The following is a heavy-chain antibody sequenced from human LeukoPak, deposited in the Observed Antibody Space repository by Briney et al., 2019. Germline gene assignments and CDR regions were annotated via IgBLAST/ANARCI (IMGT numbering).Heavy chain of an antibody. CDR3: ARHAPETRHFDY. V-gene: IGHV4-39*01. CDR1: GGSISSSSYY. CDR2: IYYSGST. Sequence: SETLSLTCTVSGGSISSSSYYWGWIRQPPGKGLEWIGSIYYSGSTYYNPSPKSRVTISVDTSKNQFSLKLSSVTAADTAVYYCARHAPETRHFDYWGQGTLVTVSS. J-gene: IGHJ4*02.